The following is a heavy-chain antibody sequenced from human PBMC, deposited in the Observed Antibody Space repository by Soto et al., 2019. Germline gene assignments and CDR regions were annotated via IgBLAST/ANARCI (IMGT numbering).Heavy chain of an antibody. V-gene: IGHV3-33*01. CDR2: IWYDGSNK. J-gene: IGHJ6*02. CDR3: AREAIAARPKGYYYYGMDV. CDR1: GFTFSSYG. Sequence: GRSLRLSCAASGFTFSSYGMHWVRQAPGKGLEWVAVIWYDGSNKYYADSVKGRFTISRDNSKNTLYLQMNSLRAEDTAVYYCAREAIAARPKGYYYYGMDVWGQGTTVTVSS. D-gene: IGHD6-6*01.